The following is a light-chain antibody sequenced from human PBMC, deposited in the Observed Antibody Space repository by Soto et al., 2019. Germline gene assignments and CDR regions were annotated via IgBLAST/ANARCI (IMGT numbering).Light chain of an antibody. Sequence: EIVLTPSPGTLSLSPGERATLSCRASQSVSSSYLAWYQQKPGQAPRLLIYGASSRTAGIPDRFSGSRSATDFTLTISRLEPEDFAVYYCQHYASSPWTFGQGTKVDIK. CDR1: QSVSSSY. CDR2: GAS. J-gene: IGKJ1*01. CDR3: QHYASSPWT. V-gene: IGKV3-20*01.